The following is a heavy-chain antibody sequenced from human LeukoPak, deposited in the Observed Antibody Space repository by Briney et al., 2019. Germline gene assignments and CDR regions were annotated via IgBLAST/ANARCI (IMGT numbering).Heavy chain of an antibody. CDR2: ISYDGSNK. D-gene: IGHD2-21*01. V-gene: IGHV3-30*03. J-gene: IGHJ5*02. CDR3: ARPYCGGDCYNFGRWFDP. CDR1: GFSFSSYG. Sequence: PGGSLRLSCATSGFSFSSYGMHWVRQAPGKGLEWVAVISYDGSNKDYADSGKGRFTIARDNSKNMLYLKMNSLRAEDTAVYYCARPYCGGDCYNFGRWFDPWGQGTLVTVSS.